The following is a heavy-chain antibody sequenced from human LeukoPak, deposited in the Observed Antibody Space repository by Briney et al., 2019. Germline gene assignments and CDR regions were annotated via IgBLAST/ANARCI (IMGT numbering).Heavy chain of an antibody. CDR2: INTNTGNP. D-gene: IGHD5-12*01. Sequence: GASVKVSFKASGYTFTSYAMNWVRQAPGQGLEWMGWINTNTGNPTYAQGFTGRLVFSLDTSVSTAYLQISSLKAEDTAVYYCARAPLRGYSGYRNWFDPWGQGTLVTVSS. CDR1: GYTFTSYA. CDR3: ARAPLRGYSGYRNWFDP. V-gene: IGHV7-4-1*02. J-gene: IGHJ5*02.